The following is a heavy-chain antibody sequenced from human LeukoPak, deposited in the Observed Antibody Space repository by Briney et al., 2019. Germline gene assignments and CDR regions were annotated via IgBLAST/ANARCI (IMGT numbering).Heavy chain of an antibody. Sequence: GASLKVSCKASGYTFTSYDINWVRQATGHGLEWMGWMNPNSGNTGYAQKFQGRVTMTRNTYISTAYMELSSLRSEDTAVYCCARVSYDSSGYDVSFWGQGTLVTVSS. CDR3: ARVSYDSSGYDVSF. D-gene: IGHD3-22*01. J-gene: IGHJ4*02. V-gene: IGHV1-8*01. CDR2: MNPNSGNT. CDR1: GYTFTSYD.